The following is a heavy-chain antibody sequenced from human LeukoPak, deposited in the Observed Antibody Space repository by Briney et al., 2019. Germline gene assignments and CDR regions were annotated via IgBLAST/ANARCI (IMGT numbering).Heavy chain of an antibody. Sequence: PGGSLRLSCAASGFIFNTYSLNWVRQAPGKGLEWVSSISSASNYIYYAHSVKGRFTISRDNTKNSLYLQMNSLRADDTAVYYCATHPNIGGSDHWGQGTLVTVSS. V-gene: IGHV3-21*01. J-gene: IGHJ4*02. CDR2: ISSASNYI. D-gene: IGHD4/OR15-4a*01. CDR1: GFIFNTYS. CDR3: ATHPNIGGSDH.